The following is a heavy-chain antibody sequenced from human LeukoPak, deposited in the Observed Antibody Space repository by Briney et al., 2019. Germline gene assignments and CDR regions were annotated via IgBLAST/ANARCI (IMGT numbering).Heavy chain of an antibody. CDR2: IYYSGST. D-gene: IGHD3-22*01. CDR1: GGSISSYY. V-gene: IGHV4-59*08. Sequence: SETLSLTCTVSGGSISSYYWSWIRQPPGKGLEWIGYIYYSGSTNYNPSLKSRVTISVDTSKNQFSLKLSSVTAADTAVYYCARHYYYDSSYIRYWGQGTLVTVSS. J-gene: IGHJ4*02. CDR3: ARHYYYDSSYIRY.